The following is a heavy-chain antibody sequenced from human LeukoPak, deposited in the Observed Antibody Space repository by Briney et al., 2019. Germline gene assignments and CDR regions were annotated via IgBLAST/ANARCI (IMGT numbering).Heavy chain of an antibody. CDR3: ARDAREGSDAFDI. Sequence: ASVKVSCKASGGTFSSYAISWVRQAPGQGLEWMGWISAYNGNTNYAQKLQGRVTMTTDTSTSTAYMELRSLRSDDTAVYYCARDAREGSDAFDIWGQGTMVTVSS. V-gene: IGHV1-18*01. CDR1: GGTFSSYA. CDR2: ISAYNGNT. D-gene: IGHD1-26*01. J-gene: IGHJ3*02.